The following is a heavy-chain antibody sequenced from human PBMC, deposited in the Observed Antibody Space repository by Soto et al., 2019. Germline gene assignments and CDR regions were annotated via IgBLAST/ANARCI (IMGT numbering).Heavy chain of an antibody. V-gene: IGHV3-23*01. CDR1: GFTFSNFA. CDR3: ARSSRQDAPVIHAFFDP. D-gene: IGHD2-21*01. CDR2: ISGTDDYT. Sequence: GGSLRLSCAASGFTFSNFAMTWVRQAPGEGLEWVSSISGTDDYTYYADSVKGRFTISRDNALNTWFLHMNNLRADHTTVCSCARSSRQDAPVIHAFFDPRVLGTVVADST. J-gene: IGHJ5*02.